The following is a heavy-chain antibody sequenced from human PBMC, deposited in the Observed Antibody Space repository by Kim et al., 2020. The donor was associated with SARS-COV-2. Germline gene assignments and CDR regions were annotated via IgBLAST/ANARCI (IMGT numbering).Heavy chain of an antibody. D-gene: IGHD2-21*02. CDR2: IFSGGNT. V-gene: IGHV3-66*01. CDR3: SRGGGDGDGYSRYYLDY. CDR1: GFTFNKYS. Sequence: GGSLRLSCAASGFTFNKYSLNWVRQAPGKGLEWVSVIFSGGNTYYEDSAKGSLTVFSNNSTNTLYFQQDSLRVAETAAYYCSRGGGDGDGYSRYYLDYWG. J-gene: IGHJ4*01.